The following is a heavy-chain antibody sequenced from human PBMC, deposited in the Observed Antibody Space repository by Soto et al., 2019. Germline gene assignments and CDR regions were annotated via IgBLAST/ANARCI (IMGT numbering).Heavy chain of an antibody. CDR2: INLSGTT. V-gene: IGHV4-4*02. Sequence: SETLSLTCAVSGGSVRATNCWNWIRQPPGKGLEWIGEINLSGTTNYNPSLKRRVTITKDTSKNQVVLTMTNMDPVDTATYYCAHRFDWYYFDHWGQGILVTVSS. CDR1: GGSVRATNC. CDR3: AHRFDWYYFDH. D-gene: IGHD3-9*01. J-gene: IGHJ4*02.